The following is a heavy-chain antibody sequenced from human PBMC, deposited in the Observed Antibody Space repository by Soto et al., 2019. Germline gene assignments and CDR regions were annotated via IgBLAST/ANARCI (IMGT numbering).Heavy chain of an antibody. V-gene: IGHV3-21*01. J-gene: IGHJ3*02. D-gene: IGHD4-4*01. CDR2: ISSSSTYI. Sequence: EVQLVESGGDLVKPGGSLRLSCAASGFTFNSYSMNWVRQAPGKGLEWVSSISSSSTYIYYADSVKGRFTISRDNAKNSLYLKGNSLRAEDTAVYYCASLTTGDAFDIWGQGTMVTVSS. CDR3: ASLTTGDAFDI. CDR1: GFTFNSYS.